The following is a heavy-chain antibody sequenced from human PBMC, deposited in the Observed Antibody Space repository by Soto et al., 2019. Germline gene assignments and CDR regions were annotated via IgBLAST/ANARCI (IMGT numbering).Heavy chain of an antibody. CDR2: INPNSDGT. V-gene: IGHV1-2*02. D-gene: IGHD3-22*01. CDR1: GYTFTDYY. J-gene: IGHJ4*02. Sequence: ASVKVSCKASGYTFTDYYIHWVRQAPGQGLEWMGWINPNSDGTNYAQKFQGRVTMTRDTSISTAYMELSRLTSDDTAVYYCARPNKYDTTGYKYDWWGQGTLVTVSS. CDR3: ARPNKYDTTGYKYDW.